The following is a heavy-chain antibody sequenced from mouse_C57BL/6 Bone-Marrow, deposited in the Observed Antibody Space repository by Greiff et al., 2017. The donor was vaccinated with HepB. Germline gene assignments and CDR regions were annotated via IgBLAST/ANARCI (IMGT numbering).Heavy chain of an antibody. CDR1: GYTFTSYW. CDR3: ARGYGYDEGYYLDY. CDR2: IDPSDSYT. Sequence: QVQLQQPGAELVKPGASVKLSCKASGYTFTSYWMQWVKQRPGQGLEWIGEIDPSDSYTNYNQKFKGKATLTVDTSSSTAYMQLSSLTSEDSAVYYCARGYGYDEGYYLDYWGQGTTLTVAS. J-gene: IGHJ2*01. V-gene: IGHV1-50*01. D-gene: IGHD2-2*01.